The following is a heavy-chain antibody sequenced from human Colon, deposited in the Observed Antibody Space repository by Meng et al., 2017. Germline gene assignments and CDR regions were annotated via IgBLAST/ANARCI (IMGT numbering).Heavy chain of an antibody. CDR3: ARDTLYGTDY. CDR2: MSDSGTT. J-gene: IGHJ4*02. CDR1: GGSIKSGGYH. Sequence: QVHLHESGPGLVRPSDDLSLVCTVSGGSIKSGGYHWSCVRHHPGKGLEYIGFMSDSGTTDYNPSLRSRVSISEIGSSKNQFSLTLRSVTAADTATYFCARDTLYGTDYWGQGVLVTVSS. V-gene: IGHV4-31*03. D-gene: IGHD4-17*01.